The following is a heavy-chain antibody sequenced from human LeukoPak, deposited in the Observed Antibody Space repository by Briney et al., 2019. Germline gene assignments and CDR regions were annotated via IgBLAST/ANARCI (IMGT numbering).Heavy chain of an antibody. J-gene: IGHJ3*02. CDR2: ISAYNGNT. V-gene: IGHV1-18*01. Sequence: ASVKVSCKASGYTFTSYGISWVRQAPGQGLEWMGWISAYNGNTNYAQKLQGRVTMTTDTSTSTVYMELSSLRSEDTAVYYCAREGCSGGSCYGVGAFDIWGQGTMVTVSS. CDR3: AREGCSGGSCYGVGAFDI. CDR1: GYTFTSYG. D-gene: IGHD2-15*01.